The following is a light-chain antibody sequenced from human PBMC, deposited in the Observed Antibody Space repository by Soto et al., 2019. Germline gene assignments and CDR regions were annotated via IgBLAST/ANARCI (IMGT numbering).Light chain of an antibody. CDR2: VAS. CDR3: QHYHVWPLT. CDR1: QSVSSN. Sequence: EIVMTQSPATLSVSPGERATLSCRASQSVSSNLAWYQQKPGQSPKLLIYVASTRATGIPVRFSGSGSGTEFTLTISSLQSEDFAVYYCQHYHVWPLTFGGGTKVEFK. V-gene: IGKV3-15*01. J-gene: IGKJ4*01.